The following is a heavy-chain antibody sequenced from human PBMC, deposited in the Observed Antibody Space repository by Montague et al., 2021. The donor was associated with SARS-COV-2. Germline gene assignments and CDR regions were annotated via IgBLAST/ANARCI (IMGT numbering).Heavy chain of an antibody. J-gene: IGHJ4*02. V-gene: IGHV4-39*07. Sequence: SETLSLTCTVSGDSITIRSYYWGWIRQPPGKGLEWIGNIYYSGSTSYYNPSLKGRVTISLDTSKNQFSLRLRSVTAADTAVYYCARDWTHDYWGQGTLVAVSS. CDR1: GDSITIRSYY. D-gene: IGHD1-1*01. CDR2: IYYSGSTS. CDR3: ARDWTHDY.